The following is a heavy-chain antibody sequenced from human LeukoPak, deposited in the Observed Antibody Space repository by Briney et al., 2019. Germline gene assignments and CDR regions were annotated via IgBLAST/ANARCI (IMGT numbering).Heavy chain of an antibody. CDR3: ARMLPNSTFSNGMDV. V-gene: IGHV1-2*02. CDR1: GYTFTGYY. J-gene: IGHJ6*02. Sequence: ASVKVSCKASGYTFTGYYMHWVRQAPGQGLEWMGWINPNSGGTNYAQKFQGRVTMTRDTSISTAYMELSRLRSEDTAVYYCARMLPNSTFSNGMDVWGQGTTVTVSS. D-gene: IGHD2/OR15-2a*01. CDR2: INPNSGGT.